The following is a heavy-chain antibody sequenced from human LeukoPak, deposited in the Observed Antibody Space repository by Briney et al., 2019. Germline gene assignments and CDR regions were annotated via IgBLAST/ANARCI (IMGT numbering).Heavy chain of an antibody. J-gene: IGHJ4*02. CDR1: GLTVNSNY. CDR2: IYSGGTT. Sequence: GGSLRLSCAASGLTVNSNYMNWVRQAPGKGLQWVSVIYSGGTTYYADSVKGRFTISRDNSKNTLCLQMNSLRAEDTAVYYCARALLVRNGYNYSPNYFDYWGQGTLVTVSS. D-gene: IGHD5-24*01. V-gene: IGHV3-53*01. CDR3: ARALLVRNGYNYSPNYFDY.